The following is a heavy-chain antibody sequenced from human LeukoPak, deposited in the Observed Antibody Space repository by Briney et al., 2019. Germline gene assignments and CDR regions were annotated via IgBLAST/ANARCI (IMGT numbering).Heavy chain of an antibody. CDR2: IKQDGSEK. CDR3: ARQPFLTIFGVVIGGYFDY. D-gene: IGHD3-3*01. J-gene: IGHJ4*02. V-gene: IGHV3-7*01. Sequence: GGSLRLSCAASGFTFSSYWMSWVRQAPGKGLEWVANIKQDGSEKYYVDSVNGRFTISRDKAKNSLYLQMNRLRAEDMAVYYCARQPFLTIFGVVIGGYFDYWGQGTLVTVSS. CDR1: GFTFSSYW.